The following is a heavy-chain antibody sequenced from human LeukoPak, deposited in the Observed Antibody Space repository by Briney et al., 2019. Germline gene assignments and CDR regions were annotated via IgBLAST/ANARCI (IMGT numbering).Heavy chain of an antibody. Sequence: PSETLSLTCTVSGGSISSYYWSWIRQPPGKGLEWIGYIYYSGSTNYNPSLKSRVTISVDTSKNQFSLKLSSVTAADTAVYYCARLVEPWLGELFDYYYGMDVWGQGTTVTVSS. CDR2: IYYSGST. D-gene: IGHD3-10*01. CDR3: ARLVEPWLGELFDYYYGMDV. J-gene: IGHJ6*02. CDR1: GGSISSYY. V-gene: IGHV4-59*01.